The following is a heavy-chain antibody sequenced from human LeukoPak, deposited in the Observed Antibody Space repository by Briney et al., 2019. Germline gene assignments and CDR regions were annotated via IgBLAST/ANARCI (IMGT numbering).Heavy chain of an antibody. D-gene: IGHD3-10*01. CDR1: GGSISSSSYY. V-gene: IGHV4-39*01. Sequence: SETLSLTCTVSGGSISSSSYYWGWIRQPPGKGLEWIGSIYYSGSTYYNPSLKSRVTISVDTSKNQFSLKLSSVTAADTAVYYCAGSGSYGGYFDYWGQGTLVTVSS. CDR3: AGSGSYGGYFDY. J-gene: IGHJ4*02. CDR2: IYYSGST.